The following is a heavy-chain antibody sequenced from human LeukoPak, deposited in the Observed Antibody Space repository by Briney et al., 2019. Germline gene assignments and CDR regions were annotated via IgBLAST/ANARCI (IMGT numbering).Heavy chain of an antibody. Sequence: PGGSLRLSCAASGFTFSSYSMNWVRQAPGKGLEWVSSISSSSSYVYYADSVKGRFTISRDNAKNSLYLQMNSLRAEDTAVYYCARGLAVAGAIIDYWGQRTLVTVSS. CDR3: ARGLAVAGAIIDY. D-gene: IGHD6-19*01. CDR1: GFTFSSYS. J-gene: IGHJ4*02. CDR2: ISSSSSYV. V-gene: IGHV3-21*01.